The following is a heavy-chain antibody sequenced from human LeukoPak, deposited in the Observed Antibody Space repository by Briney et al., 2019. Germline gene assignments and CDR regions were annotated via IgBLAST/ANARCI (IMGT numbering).Heavy chain of an antibody. J-gene: IGHJ4*02. CDR2: VNPNSGGT. V-gene: IGHV1-2*07. D-gene: IGHD2-21*01. Sequence: ASETVSCTPSVYTVTRYYMHWVGQAPGQGPEWMGWVNPNSGGTNYAHKSQDRGTITRDTSIRSAYIELSRLRSDDTAVYYFSKGPPRWIQIAGWGQGSPVS. CDR3: SKGPPRWIQIAG. CDR1: VYTVTRYY.